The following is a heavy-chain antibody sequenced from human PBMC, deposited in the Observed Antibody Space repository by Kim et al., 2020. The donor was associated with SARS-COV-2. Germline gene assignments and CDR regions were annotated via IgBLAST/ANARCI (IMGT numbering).Heavy chain of an antibody. Sequence: GGSLRLSCAASGFTFSNYAMSWVRQAPGEGLEWVATISTNVGDTCYADSVNGRFSISRDNSKNTVFLQMNSLRVEDTAVYYCAKDPWPRAVTKGARVDHWGHGTLVTVSS. CDR2: ISTNVGDT. V-gene: IGHV3-23*01. J-gene: IGHJ4*01. CDR3: AKDPWPRAVTKGARVDH. D-gene: IGHD2-8*01. CDR1: GFTFSNYA.